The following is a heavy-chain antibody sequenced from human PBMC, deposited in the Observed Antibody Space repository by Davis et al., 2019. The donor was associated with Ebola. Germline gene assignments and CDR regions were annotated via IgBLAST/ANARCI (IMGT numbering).Heavy chain of an antibody. CDR1: GFTFSSYA. CDR3: ASIPPDSSGYLEGPFDY. Sequence: PGGSLRLSCAASGFTFSSYAMSWVRQAPGKGLEWVSAISGSGGSTYYADSVKGRFTISRDNSKNTLYLQMNSLRAEDTAVYYCASIPPDSSGYLEGPFDYWGQGTLVTVSS. CDR2: ISGSGGST. D-gene: IGHD3-22*01. V-gene: IGHV3-23*01. J-gene: IGHJ4*02.